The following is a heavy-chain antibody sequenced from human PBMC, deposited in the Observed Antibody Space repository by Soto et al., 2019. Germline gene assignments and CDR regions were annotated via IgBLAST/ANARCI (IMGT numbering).Heavy chain of an antibody. CDR3: ARFTGVVPAAIGVDY. J-gene: IGHJ4*02. Sequence: SETLSLTCTVSGGSISSGGYYWSWIRQHPGKGLEWIGYIYYSGSTYYNPSLKSRVTISVDTSKNQFSLKLSSVTAADTAVYYCARFTGVVPAAIGVDYWGQGTLVTVSS. CDR2: IYYSGST. CDR1: GGSISSGGYY. D-gene: IGHD2-2*02. V-gene: IGHV4-31*03.